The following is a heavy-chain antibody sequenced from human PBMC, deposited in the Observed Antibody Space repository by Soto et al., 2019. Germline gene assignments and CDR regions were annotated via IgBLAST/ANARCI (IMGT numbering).Heavy chain of an antibody. J-gene: IGHJ4*02. V-gene: IGHV1-69*01. Sequence: QVQLVQSGAEVKKPGASVKVSCKASGYTFTGYYMHWVRQAPGQGLEWMGWINPIFGTANYAQKFQGRVTITADESTSTAYMELSSLRSEDTAVYYCARLEDSSGYYYPFDYWGQGTLVTVSS. CDR3: ARLEDSSGYYYPFDY. CDR2: INPIFGTA. D-gene: IGHD3-22*01. CDR1: GYTFTGYY.